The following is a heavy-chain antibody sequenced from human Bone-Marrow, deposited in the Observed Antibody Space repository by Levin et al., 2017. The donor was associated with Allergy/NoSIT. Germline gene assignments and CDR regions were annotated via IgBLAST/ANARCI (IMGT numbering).Heavy chain of an antibody. CDR2: ITWNSNTI. CDR3: TKANQTGAFDI. V-gene: IGHV3-9*01. CDR1: GFSFDDYA. D-gene: IGHD1-14*01. Sequence: SLKISCAASGFSFDDYAMHWVRQAPGKGLEWVSGITWNSNTIVYADSVKGRFSISRDNAKTSLFLQMNSLRIEDTALYYCTKANQTGAFDIWGQGILVTVSS. J-gene: IGHJ5*02.